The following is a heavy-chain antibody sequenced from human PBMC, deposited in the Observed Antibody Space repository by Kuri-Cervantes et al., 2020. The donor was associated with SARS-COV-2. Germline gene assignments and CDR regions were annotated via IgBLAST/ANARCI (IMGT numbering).Heavy chain of an antibody. Sequence: ASVKVSCKASGYTFTSYCISWVRQAPGQGLEWMGLISAYNGNTNYAQKLQGRVTITADASTSTAYMELRSLRSDDTAVYYCARAHDILVFEVPSSLDLWGRGTLVTVSS. J-gene: IGHJ2*01. V-gene: IGHV1-18*04. CDR1: GYTFTSYC. CDR2: ISAYNGNT. CDR3: ARAHDILVFEVPSSLDL. D-gene: IGHD3/OR15-3a*01.